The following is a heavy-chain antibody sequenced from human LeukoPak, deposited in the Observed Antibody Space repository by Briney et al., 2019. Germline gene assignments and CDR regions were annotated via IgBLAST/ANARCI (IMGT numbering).Heavy chain of an antibody. Sequence: GASVKVSCKASGYTSTSYGISWVRHAPGQGLEWMGWISAYNGNTNYAQKLQGRVTMTTDTSTSTAYMELRSLRSDDTAVYYCARAKYYYGSGSYYPDYWGQGTLVTVSS. CDR1: GYTSTSYG. J-gene: IGHJ4*02. D-gene: IGHD3-10*01. V-gene: IGHV1-18*01. CDR3: ARAKYYYGSGSYYPDY. CDR2: ISAYNGNT.